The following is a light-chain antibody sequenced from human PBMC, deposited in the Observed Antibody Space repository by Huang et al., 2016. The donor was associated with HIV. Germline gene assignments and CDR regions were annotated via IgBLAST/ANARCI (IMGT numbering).Light chain of an antibody. J-gene: IGKJ1*01. V-gene: IGKV2-28*01. CDR3: MQGLQTWT. CDR1: QSLLHSNGHNY. Sequence: DIVMVQSPASLSVTPGEAASITCRSSQSLLHSNGHNYLAWYWQKPGQSPQLLIYLGSIRASGGPDRFSGSGSGTDFTLRINRVEAGDVGIYYCMQGLQTWTFGQGTKVEI. CDR2: LGS.